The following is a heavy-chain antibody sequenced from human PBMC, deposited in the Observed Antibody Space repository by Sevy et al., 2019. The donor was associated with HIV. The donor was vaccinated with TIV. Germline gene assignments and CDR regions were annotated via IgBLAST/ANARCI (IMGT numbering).Heavy chain of an antibody. J-gene: IGHJ5*02. D-gene: IGHD2-2*01. CDR3: ARDPENIVVVPAAIGGGRFAP. V-gene: IGHV3-30*04. CDR2: ISYDGSNK. Sequence: GGSLRLSCAASGFTFSSYAMHWVRQAPGKGLEWVAVISYDGSNKYYADSVKGRFTISRDNSKNTLYLQMNSLRAEDTAVYYCARDPENIVVVPAAIGGGRFAPWGQGTLVTVSS. CDR1: GFTFSSYA.